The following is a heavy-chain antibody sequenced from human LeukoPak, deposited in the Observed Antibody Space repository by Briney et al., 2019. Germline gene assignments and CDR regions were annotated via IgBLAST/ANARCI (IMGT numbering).Heavy chain of an antibody. Sequence: GGSLRLSCAASGFTFSSYAMSWVRQAPGKGLEWVSGISWNSGSIGYADSVKGRFTISRDNAKNSLYLQMNSLRAEDTALYYCAKGIAVAGFGGNYFDYWGQGTLVTVSS. CDR3: AKGIAVAGFGGNYFDY. D-gene: IGHD6-19*01. V-gene: IGHV3-9*01. CDR2: ISWNSGSI. J-gene: IGHJ4*02. CDR1: GFTFSSYA.